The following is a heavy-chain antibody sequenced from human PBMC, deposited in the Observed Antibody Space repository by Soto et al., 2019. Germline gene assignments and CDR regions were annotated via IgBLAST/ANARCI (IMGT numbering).Heavy chain of an antibody. CDR3: ARISSYHDFWSGPIPYGMDV. Sequence: SETLSLTCTVSXGSISSSSYYWGWIRQPPGKGLEWIGSIYYSGSTYYNPSLKSRVTIYVDTSKNQFSLKLSSVTAADTAVYCSARISSYHDFWSGPIPYGMDVWGQGTTVTVSS. CDR1: XGSISSSSYY. CDR2: IYYSGST. J-gene: IGHJ6*01. D-gene: IGHD3-3*01. V-gene: IGHV4-39*01.